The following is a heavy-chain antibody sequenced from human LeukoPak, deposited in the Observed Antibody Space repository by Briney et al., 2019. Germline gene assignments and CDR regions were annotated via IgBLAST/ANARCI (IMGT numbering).Heavy chain of an antibody. J-gene: IGHJ4*02. CDR3: ARESRRYYYDSNGYYYNDY. V-gene: IGHV4-34*01. CDR2: INHSGST. D-gene: IGHD3-22*01. Sequence: SETLSLTCAVYGGSFSGYYWSWIRQPPGKGLEWIGEINHSGSTNYNPSLKSRVTISVDTSKNQFSLKLSSVTAADTAVYYCARESRRYYYDSNGYYYNDYWGQGTLVTVSS. CDR1: GGSFSGYY.